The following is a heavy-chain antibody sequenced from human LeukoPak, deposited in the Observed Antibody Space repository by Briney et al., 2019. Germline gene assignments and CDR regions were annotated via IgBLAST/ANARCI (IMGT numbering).Heavy chain of an antibody. Sequence: GGSLRLSCAVSGFTVSSIYMSWVRQAPGKGLEWVSFIYSDGNTYYADSVKGRFTIPRDNSKNTLYLQMNSLRAEDTAVYYCATRNYGDGIDPWGQGTLVTVSS. V-gene: IGHV3-53*05. CDR3: ATRNYGDGIDP. CDR1: GFTVSSIY. J-gene: IGHJ5*02. D-gene: IGHD4-17*01. CDR2: IYSDGNT.